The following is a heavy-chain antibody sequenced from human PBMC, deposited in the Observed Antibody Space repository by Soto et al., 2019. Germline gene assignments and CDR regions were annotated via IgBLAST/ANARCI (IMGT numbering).Heavy chain of an antibody. D-gene: IGHD3-10*01. V-gene: IGHV2-5*02. J-gene: IGHJ2*01. CDR2: IYWDDDK. Sequence: QITLKESGPTLVKPTQTLTLTCTFSGFSLSASGVGVGWIRQPPGKALEWLALIYWDDDKRYSPSLKGRLTITKDTSKNQVVLTITNMDPVDTATYYCAHNRLGSGSCSWYFDLWGRGTLVTVSS. CDR1: GFSLSASGVG. CDR3: AHNRLGSGSCSWYFDL.